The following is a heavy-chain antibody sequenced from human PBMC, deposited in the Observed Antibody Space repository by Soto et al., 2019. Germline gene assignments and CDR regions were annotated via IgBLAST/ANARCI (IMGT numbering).Heavy chain of an antibody. Sequence: EVQLVESGGGLVQPGGSLRLSCVASGFTFSTDSMNWVRQAPGKGLEWVAHISTSGATRYYADSVKGRFTISRDNAKTSLYLQMDSLSNEDKAVYYCARFFGSGFDSWGQGTLVTVSS. D-gene: IGHD6-19*01. J-gene: IGHJ4*02. V-gene: IGHV3-48*02. CDR3: ARFFGSGFDS. CDR2: ISTSGATR. CDR1: GFTFSTDS.